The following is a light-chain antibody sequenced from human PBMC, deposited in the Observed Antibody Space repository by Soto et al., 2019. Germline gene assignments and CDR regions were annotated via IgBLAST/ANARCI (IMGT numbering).Light chain of an antibody. V-gene: IGKV1-5*01. CDR2: DAS. CDR3: QQYNSYS. Sequence: DVQMSRAPSSLSASVGDRVTITCRASQSINTWLAWYQQKPGKAPKLLIYDASSLESGVPSRFSGSGSGTEFTLTISSLQPDDFPTYYCQQYNSYSFGQGTKVDI. CDR1: QSINTW. J-gene: IGKJ1*01.